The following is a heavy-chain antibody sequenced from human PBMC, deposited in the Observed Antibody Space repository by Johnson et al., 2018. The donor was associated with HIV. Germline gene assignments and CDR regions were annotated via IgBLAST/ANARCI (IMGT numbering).Heavy chain of an antibody. Sequence: QMQLVESGGGLVQPGGSLRLSCATSGFTFSNFGMHWVRQAPGKGLEWVAVISKDGDNEYYADSVKGRFTVSRDHSKNTLNLQMNSLRPEDTAVYYCARACRDGYTCDVYDIWGQGTMVTVSS. CDR3: ARACRDGYTCDVYDI. CDR2: ISKDGDNE. D-gene: IGHD5-24*01. J-gene: IGHJ3*02. V-gene: IGHV3-30*03. CDR1: GFTFSNFG.